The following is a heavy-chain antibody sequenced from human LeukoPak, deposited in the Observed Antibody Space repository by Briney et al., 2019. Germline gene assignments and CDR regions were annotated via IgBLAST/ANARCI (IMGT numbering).Heavy chain of an antibody. V-gene: IGHV3-73*01. D-gene: IGHD3-10*01. J-gene: IGHJ4*02. CDR1: GFTFTGSA. CDR2: IRSKANNYAT. CDR3: TRLSESGTSSYDY. Sequence: GGSLRLSCAASGFTFTGSAIHWVRQASGKGLEWVGRIRSKANNYATAYAASVKGRFTISRDDSESTVYLQMNSLKTEDTAVYYCTRLSESGTSSYDYWGQGTLVTVSS.